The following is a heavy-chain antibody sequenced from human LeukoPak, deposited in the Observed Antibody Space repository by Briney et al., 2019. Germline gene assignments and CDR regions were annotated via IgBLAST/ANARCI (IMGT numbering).Heavy chain of an antibody. CDR3: ARDSRGGFDY. V-gene: IGHV4-34*01. CDR2: INHSGST. Sequence: SETLSLTCAVYGGSFSGYYWSWIRQPPGKGLEWIGEINHSGSTNYNPSLKSRVTISVDTSKNQFSLKPSSVTAADTAVYYCARDSRGGFDYWGQGTLVTVSS. D-gene: IGHD2-15*01. CDR1: GGSFSGYY. J-gene: IGHJ4*02.